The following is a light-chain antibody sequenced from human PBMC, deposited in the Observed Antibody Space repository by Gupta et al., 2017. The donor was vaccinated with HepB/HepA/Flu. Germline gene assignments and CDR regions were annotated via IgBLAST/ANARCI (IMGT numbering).Light chain of an antibody. J-gene: IGKJ1*01. CDR1: QTVNNF. CDR3: QQRRQWPPT. Sequence: EVVLTQSPATLSLSPGKRATLSCRASQTVNNFLVWYQQRLGQPPRLLMYDTSNRAAGVPSRFSGSGSATDYTLTISSLEPEDVALYFCQQRRQWPPTFGQGTKVEV. V-gene: IGKV3-11*01. CDR2: DTS.